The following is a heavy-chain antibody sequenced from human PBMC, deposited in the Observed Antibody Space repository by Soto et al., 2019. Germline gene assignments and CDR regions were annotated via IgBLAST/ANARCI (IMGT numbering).Heavy chain of an antibody. V-gene: IGHV4-30-4*01. CDR1: GGSISSGDYY. CDR2: IYYSGST. J-gene: IGHJ4*02. Sequence: LSLTCTVSGGSISSGDYYWSWIRQPPGKGLEWIGYIYYSGSTYYNPSLKSRVTISVDTSKNQFSLKLSSVTAADTAVYYCARVPYYYDSSGYPMTNFDYWGQGTLVTV. CDR3: ARVPYYYDSSGYPMTNFDY. D-gene: IGHD3-22*01.